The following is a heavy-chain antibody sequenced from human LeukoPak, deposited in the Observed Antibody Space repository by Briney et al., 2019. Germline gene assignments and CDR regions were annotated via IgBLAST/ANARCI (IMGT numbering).Heavy chain of an antibody. CDR2: INPNSGGT. CDR3: ARDLGTMIVVASYYFAY. D-gene: IGHD3-22*01. J-gene: IGHJ4*02. V-gene: IGHV1-2*02. CDR1: GYTFTGYY. Sequence: ASVTVSCKASGYTFTGYYMHWVRQAPGQGLEWMGWINPNSGGTNYAQKFQGRVTMTRDTSISTAYMELSRLRSDDTAVYYCARDLGTMIVVASYYFAYWGQGTLVTVSS.